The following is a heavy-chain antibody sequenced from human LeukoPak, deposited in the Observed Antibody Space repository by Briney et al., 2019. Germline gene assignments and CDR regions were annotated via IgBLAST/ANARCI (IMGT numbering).Heavy chain of an antibody. CDR1: GYSFTSYW. D-gene: IGHD1-26*01. Sequence: GESLKISCKGSGYSFTSYWIGWVRQMPGKGLEWMGIIYPGDSDTRYSPSFQGQVTISADKSISTAYLQWSSLKASDTAMYYCARHAMGATRQEPPGWFDPWGQGTLVTVSS. CDR2: IYPGDSDT. J-gene: IGHJ5*02. CDR3: ARHAMGATRQEPPGWFDP. V-gene: IGHV5-51*01.